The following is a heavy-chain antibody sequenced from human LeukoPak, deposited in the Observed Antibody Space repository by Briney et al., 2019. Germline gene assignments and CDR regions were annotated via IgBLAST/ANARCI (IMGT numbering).Heavy chain of an antibody. CDR2: IIPIFGTA. Sequence: ASVKVSCKASGGTFSSYAISWVRQAPGQGLEWMGGIIPIFGTANYAQKFQGRVTITTDESTSTAYMELSSLRSEDTAVYYCARNVLRFLDKVYYYYMDVWGKGTTVTVSS. J-gene: IGHJ6*03. CDR1: GGTFSSYA. D-gene: IGHD3-3*01. V-gene: IGHV1-69*05. CDR3: ARNVLRFLDKVYYYYMDV.